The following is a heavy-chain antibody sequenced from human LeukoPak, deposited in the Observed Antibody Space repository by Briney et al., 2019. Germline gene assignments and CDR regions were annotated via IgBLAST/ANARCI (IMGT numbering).Heavy chain of an antibody. CDR3: AKDSGVDNWCGR. J-gene: IGHJ5*02. Sequence: PGGSLRLSCAASGFTFSSYAMSWVRQAPGKGLEWVSAIRDSGGSTYYADSVKGRFTISRDNSKNTLYLQMNSLRAEDTAVYYCAKDSGVDNWCGRWGQGTLVTVSS. V-gene: IGHV3-23*01. D-gene: IGHD3-10*01. CDR1: GFTFSSYA. CDR2: IRDSGGST.